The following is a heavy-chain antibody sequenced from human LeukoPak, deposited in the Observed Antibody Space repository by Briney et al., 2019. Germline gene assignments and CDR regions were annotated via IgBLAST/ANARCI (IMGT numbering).Heavy chain of an antibody. CDR2: ISGSGGST. D-gene: IGHD3-10*01. Sequence: GGTLRLSCAASGFTFSSYGMSWVRQAPGKGLEWVSAISGSGGSTYYADSVKGRFTISRDNSKNTLYLQMNSLRAEDTAVYYCAKDRYYYGSGSYYRFGYYYYYMDVWGKGTTVTISS. CDR3: AKDRYYYGSGSYYRFGYYYYYMDV. CDR1: GFTFSSYG. J-gene: IGHJ6*03. V-gene: IGHV3-23*01.